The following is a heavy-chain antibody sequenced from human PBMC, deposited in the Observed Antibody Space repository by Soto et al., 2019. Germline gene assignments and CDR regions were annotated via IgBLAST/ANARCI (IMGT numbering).Heavy chain of an antibody. CDR3: ATGGSSWLFES. Sequence: SETLSLTCTVSGGSISSGGYYWSWIRQHPGKGLEWIGYIYHSENTHYNTSLKSRITISGDTSKNQFSLNLSSVTAADTEVYYCATGGSSWLFESWGQGTQVNVSS. J-gene: IGHJ4*02. D-gene: IGHD6-13*01. V-gene: IGHV4-31*03. CDR2: IYHSENT. CDR1: GGSISSGGYY.